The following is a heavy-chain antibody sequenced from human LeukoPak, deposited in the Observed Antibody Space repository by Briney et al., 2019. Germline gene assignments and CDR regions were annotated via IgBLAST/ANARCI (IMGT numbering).Heavy chain of an antibody. CDR3: ARGYYDSSGSLPYFDY. CDR2: INPNSGGT. Sequence: ASVKVSCKASGYTFTGYYMHWVRQAPGQGLEWMGWINPNSGGTNYARKFQGRVTMTRDTSISTAYMELSRLRSDDTAVYYCARGYYDSSGSLPYFDYWGQGTLVTVSS. J-gene: IGHJ4*02. V-gene: IGHV1-2*02. D-gene: IGHD3-22*01. CDR1: GYTFTGYY.